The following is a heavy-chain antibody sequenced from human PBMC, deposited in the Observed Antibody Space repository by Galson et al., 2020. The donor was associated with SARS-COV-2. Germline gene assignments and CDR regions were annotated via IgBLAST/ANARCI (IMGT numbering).Heavy chain of an antibody. V-gene: IGHV7-4-1*02. J-gene: IGHJ3*02. D-gene: IGHD2-8*02. Sequence: ASVKVSCKASGYSFTSYAINWVRQAPGHGLEWMGGNDTNTGNPTYAQGFTGRFVFSLDTSASAAYLQISSLKAEDTAVYYCARDSTDYDAFDIWGQGTMVTVSS. CDR2: NDTNTGNP. CDR3: ARDSTDYDAFDI. CDR1: GYSFTSYA.